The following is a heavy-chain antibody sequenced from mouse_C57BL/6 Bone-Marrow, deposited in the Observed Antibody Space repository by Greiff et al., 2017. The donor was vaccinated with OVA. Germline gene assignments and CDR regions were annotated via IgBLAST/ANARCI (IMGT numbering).Heavy chain of an antibody. Sequence: VHVKQSGAELVRPGASVKLSCTASGFNIKDDYMHWVKQRPEQGLEWIGWIDPENGDTEYASKFQGKATITADTSSNTAYLQLSSLTSEDTAVYYCTTKSDSSGYEDYWGQGTTLTVSS. D-gene: IGHD3-2*02. CDR2: IDPENGDT. CDR3: TTKSDSSGYEDY. CDR1: GFNIKDDY. J-gene: IGHJ2*01. V-gene: IGHV14-4*01.